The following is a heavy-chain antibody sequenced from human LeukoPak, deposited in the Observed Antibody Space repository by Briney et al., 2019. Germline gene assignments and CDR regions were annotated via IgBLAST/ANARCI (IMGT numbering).Heavy chain of an antibody. J-gene: IGHJ4*02. D-gene: IGHD5-18*01. CDR3: ASRGYSYGYFDY. Sequence: GSLLTLCGASGFTVSSNYMRWGRQAPGKGVEWVSVIYTGGSTYYADSVKGRFTISRDNSKNTLYLQMNSLRAEDTAVYYCASRGYSYGYFDYWGRGTLVTVSS. CDR1: GFTVSSNY. V-gene: IGHV3-66*02. CDR2: IYTGGST.